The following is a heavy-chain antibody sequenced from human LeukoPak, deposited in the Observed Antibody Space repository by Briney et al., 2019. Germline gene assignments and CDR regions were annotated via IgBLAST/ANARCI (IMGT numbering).Heavy chain of an antibody. D-gene: IGHD5-18*01. CDR3: AKGQLWSSYFDY. V-gene: IGHV3-9*01. CDR2: ISWNSGSI. CDR1: GFTFDDYA. J-gene: IGHJ4*02. Sequence: PGGSLRLSCAASGFTFDDYAMHWVRQAPGKGLEWVSGISWNSGSIGYADSVKGRFTISRDNAKNSLYLQMNSLRAEDTAVYYCAKGQLWSSYFDYWGQGTLVTVSS.